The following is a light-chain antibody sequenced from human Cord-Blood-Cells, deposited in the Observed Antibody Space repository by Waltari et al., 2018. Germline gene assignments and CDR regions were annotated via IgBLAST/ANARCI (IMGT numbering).Light chain of an antibody. CDR3: QQSYSTPT. J-gene: IGKJ1*01. Sequence: DIQMTQSPSSLSASVGDRVTITCRASQSISSYLNWYRQKPGKAPKLLIYAASSLQSGVPSRFSGSGSVTDFTLTISSLQPEDFATYYCQQSYSTPTFGQGTKVEIK. CDR2: AAS. CDR1: QSISSY. V-gene: IGKV1-39*01.